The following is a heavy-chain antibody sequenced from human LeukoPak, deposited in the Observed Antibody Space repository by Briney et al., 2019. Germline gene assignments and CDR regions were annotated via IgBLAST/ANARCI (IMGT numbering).Heavy chain of an antibody. CDR2: ISWNSGSI. CDR3: AEGGYYYGSGSYYPSPLFDY. J-gene: IGHJ4*02. Sequence: GGSLRLSCAASGFTFDDYAMHWVRQAPGKGLGWVSGISWNSGSIGYADSVKGRFTISRDNAKNSLYLQMNSLRAEDTALYYCAEGGYYYGSGSYYPSPLFDYWGQGTLVTVSS. CDR1: GFTFDDYA. D-gene: IGHD3-10*01. V-gene: IGHV3-9*01.